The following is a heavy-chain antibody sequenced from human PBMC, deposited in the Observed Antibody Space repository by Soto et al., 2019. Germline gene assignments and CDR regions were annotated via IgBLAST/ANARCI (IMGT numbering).Heavy chain of an antibody. D-gene: IGHD2-2*03. CDR1: GDTFSFYS. Sequence: GAPVKVSCKASGDTFSFYSINWVRQAPGLGLEWMGRVNPILSMSNYAQKFQGRVTMTTDTSTSTAYMEMRSLRSDDMAVYYCARDGRGYWGYWGKGTLVPVSP. CDR3: ARDGRGYWGY. J-gene: IGHJ4*02. V-gene: IGHV1-69*04. CDR2: VNPILSMS.